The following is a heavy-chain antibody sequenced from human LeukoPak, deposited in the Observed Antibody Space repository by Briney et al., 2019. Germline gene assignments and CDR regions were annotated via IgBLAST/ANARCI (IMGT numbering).Heavy chain of an antibody. V-gene: IGHV4-4*01. J-gene: IGHJ4*02. CDR3: ARVGGGYTYGCDY. CDR1: GGSISTSNC. CDR2: IYHSGST. Sequence: SGTLSLTCAVSGGSISTSNCWSWVRQPPGKGLEWIGEIYHSGSTNYNPSLKSRVTISVDKSKNQFSLKLSSVTAADTAVYCCARVGGGYTYGCDYWGQGTLVTVSS. D-gene: IGHD5-18*01.